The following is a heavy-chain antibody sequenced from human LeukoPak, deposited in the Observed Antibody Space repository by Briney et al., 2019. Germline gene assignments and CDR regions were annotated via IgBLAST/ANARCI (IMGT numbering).Heavy chain of an antibody. D-gene: IGHD2-21*02. J-gene: IGHJ1*01. CDR1: GLTFNRCW. CDR3: TSWGDTTAEYFQR. Sequence: GGSLRLSCVVSGLTFNRCWMNWVRQAPGKGLEWVAHINPDGRDTYYVDSVKGRFTISRDNAQNSMYLQMNSPRVEDTAVYYCTSWGDTTAEYFQRWGQGTLVTVSS. V-gene: IGHV3-7*01. CDR2: INPDGRDT.